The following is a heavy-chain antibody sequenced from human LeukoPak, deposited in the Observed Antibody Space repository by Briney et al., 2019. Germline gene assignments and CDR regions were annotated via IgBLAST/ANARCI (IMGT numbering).Heavy chain of an antibody. CDR2: IYHSGST. CDR1: GGSISSGGYY. Sequence: SETLSLTCSVSGGSISSGGYYWSWIRQPPGKGLEWIGYIYHSGSTYYTPSLKSRVTISIDKSKNQFSLKLSSVTAADTAVYYCARGDYEYFQHWGQGTLVTVSS. V-gene: IGHV4-30-2*01. J-gene: IGHJ1*01. D-gene: IGHD4-17*01. CDR3: ARGDYEYFQH.